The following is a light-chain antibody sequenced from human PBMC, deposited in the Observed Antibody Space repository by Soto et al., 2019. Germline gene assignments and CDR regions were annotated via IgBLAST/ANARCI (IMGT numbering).Light chain of an antibody. Sequence: DIQMTQSPSTLSASVGDRVTITCRASQSISSWLAWYQQKPGKVPKLLIYKASSLESGVPSRFSGSGSGTEFTLTISSLQPDDFATYYCQQYNSYPYTGGQGTKLEIK. J-gene: IGKJ2*01. V-gene: IGKV1-5*03. CDR3: QQYNSYPYT. CDR2: KAS. CDR1: QSISSW.